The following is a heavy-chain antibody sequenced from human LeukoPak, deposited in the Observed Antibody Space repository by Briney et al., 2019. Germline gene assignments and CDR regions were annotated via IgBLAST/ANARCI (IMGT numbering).Heavy chain of an antibody. D-gene: IGHD3-9*01. CDR1: GFTFSNYN. V-gene: IGHV3-21*01. CDR3: AREGYDILTGYYGMDV. CDR2: ISSSSSYI. J-gene: IGHJ6*02. Sequence: GGSLRLSCAASGFTFSNYNINWVRRAPGKGLEWVSSISSSSSYIYYADSVKGRFTISRDNAKNSLYLQMNSLRAEDTAVYYCAREGYDILTGYYGMDVWGQGTTVTVSS.